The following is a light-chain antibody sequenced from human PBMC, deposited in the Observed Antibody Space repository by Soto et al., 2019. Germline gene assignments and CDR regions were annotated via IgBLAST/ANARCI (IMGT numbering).Light chain of an antibody. CDR1: QSVSSY. J-gene: IGKJ4*01. CDR2: DAS. Sequence: EIVLTQSPATLSLSPGERATLSCRASQSVSSYLAWYQQKPGQAPRLLIYDASNRATCIPARFSGSGSGTDFTLTISSLEPEDFAVYYCQERSNWPPSLTVGGGTKVAIK. CDR3: QERSNWPPSLT. V-gene: IGKV3-11*01.